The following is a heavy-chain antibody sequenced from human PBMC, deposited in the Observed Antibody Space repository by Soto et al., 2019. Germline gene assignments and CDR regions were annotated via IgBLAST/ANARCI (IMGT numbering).Heavy chain of an antibody. J-gene: IGHJ6*02. V-gene: IGHV3-53*01. CDR3: VRPRPSGENYGMDV. CDR2: LYTEGTT. CDR1: GLTVXHNY. Sequence: EVQLVESGGGLIQPGGXLXLSCVASGLTVXHNYMAWXRQAPEMGLEWVSILYTEGTTYYADSVKGRFTISRDSSKNTLFLQMDSLRAEDTAVYYCVRPRPSGENYGMDVWGQGTTVTVSS. D-gene: IGHD3-16*01.